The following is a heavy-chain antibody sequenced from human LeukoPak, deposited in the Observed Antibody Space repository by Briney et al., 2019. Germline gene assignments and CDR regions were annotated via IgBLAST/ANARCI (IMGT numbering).Heavy chain of an antibody. CDR2: IYTSGST. J-gene: IGHJ6*03. V-gene: IGHV4-61*02. Sequence: PSETLSLTCTVSGGSISSGSYYWSWIRQPAGKGLEWIGRIYTSGSTNYNPSLKSRVTISVDTSKNQFSLKLSSVTAADTAVYYCAREAYDILTGVERKYYYYYYMDVWGKGTTVTISS. CDR3: AREAYDILTGVERKYYYYYYMDV. CDR1: GGSISSGSYY. D-gene: IGHD3-9*01.